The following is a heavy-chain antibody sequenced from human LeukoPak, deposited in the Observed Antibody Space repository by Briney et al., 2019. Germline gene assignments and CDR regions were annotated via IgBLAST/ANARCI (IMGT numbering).Heavy chain of an antibody. D-gene: IGHD5-24*01. CDR2: IGSSGGSR. V-gene: IGHV3-48*03. Sequence: GGSLRLSCTASGFTFGDYAMSWVRQAPGKGLEWVSYIGSSGGSRYYADSVKGRFTSSRDNAKNSLYLQMNSLRVEDTAVYYCAREDGDAFDIWGQGTVVSVSS. CDR1: GFTFGDYA. CDR3: AREDGDAFDI. J-gene: IGHJ3*02.